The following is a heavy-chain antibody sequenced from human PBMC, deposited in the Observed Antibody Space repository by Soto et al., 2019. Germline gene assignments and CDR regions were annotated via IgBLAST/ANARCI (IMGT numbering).Heavy chain of an antibody. CDR1: GGSIGTYY. Sequence: SETLSLTCTVSGGSIGTYYWSWIRQPPVNGLEWIGYIYYSGSTNYNPSLKSRVTISVDTSKNQFSLKLSSVTAADTAVYYCARDASYYYDSSGYYGGMGVWGQGTTVTVS. J-gene: IGHJ6*02. CDR3: ARDASYYYDSSGYYGGMGV. CDR2: IYYSGST. V-gene: IGHV4-59*01. D-gene: IGHD3-22*01.